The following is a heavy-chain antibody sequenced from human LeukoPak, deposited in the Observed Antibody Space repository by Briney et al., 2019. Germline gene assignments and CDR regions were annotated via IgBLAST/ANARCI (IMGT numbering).Heavy chain of an antibody. J-gene: IGHJ4*02. CDR3: AKDLGDSSGYYKGMVDY. CDR1: GFTFSSYA. V-gene: IGHV3-23*01. D-gene: IGHD3-22*01. CDR2: ISGSGGST. Sequence: GGSLRLSCAASGFTFSSYAMSWVRQAPGKGLEWVSVISGSGGSTYYADSVKGRFTISRDNSKNTLCLQMNSLRAEDTAVYYCAKDLGDSSGYYKGMVDYWGQGTLVTVSS.